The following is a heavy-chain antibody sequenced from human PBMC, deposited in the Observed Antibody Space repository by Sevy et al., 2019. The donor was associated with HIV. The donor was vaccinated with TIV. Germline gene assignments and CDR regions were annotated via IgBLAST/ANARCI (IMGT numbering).Heavy chain of an antibody. J-gene: IGHJ4*02. D-gene: IGHD1-26*01. V-gene: IGHV3-30*18. CDR2: ISYDASSK. Sequence: GGSLRLSCAASGFIFSSYGMHWVRQAPGKGLEWVTIISYDASSKNYEDSVKGRFTISRDNSENILYLQMNRLRTDATAGYYCVKGGVTWELLDYWGQGTLVPVSS. CDR1: GFIFSSYG. CDR3: VKGGVTWELLDY.